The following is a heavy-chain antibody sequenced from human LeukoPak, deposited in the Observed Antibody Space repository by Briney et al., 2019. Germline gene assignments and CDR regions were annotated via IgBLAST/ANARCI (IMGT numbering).Heavy chain of an antibody. V-gene: IGHV4-61*02. CDR2: IYTSGST. J-gene: IGHJ4*02. CDR1: GGSISSGSYY. CDR3: ARLANYYYVDY. D-gene: IGHD3-10*02. Sequence: SETLSLICTVSGGSISSGSYYWSWIRQPAGKGLEWIGRIYTSGSTNYNPSLKSRVTISVDTSKNQFSLKLSSVTAADTAVYYCARLANYYYVDYWGQGTLVTVSS.